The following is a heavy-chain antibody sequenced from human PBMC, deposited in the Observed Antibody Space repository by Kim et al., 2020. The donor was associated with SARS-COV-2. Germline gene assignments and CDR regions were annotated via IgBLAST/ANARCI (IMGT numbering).Heavy chain of an antibody. J-gene: IGHJ4*01. CDR1: GGSISSYY. Sequence: SETLSLTCTVSGGSISSYYWSWIRQPPGKGLEWIGYIYYSGSTNYNPSLKSRVTISVDTSKNQFSLKLSSVTAADTAVYYCARHAGKIGGDFDYWGHGTLVTVSS. CDR3: ARHAGKIGGDFDY. CDR2: IYYSGST. D-gene: IGHD3-10*01. V-gene: IGHV4-59*08.